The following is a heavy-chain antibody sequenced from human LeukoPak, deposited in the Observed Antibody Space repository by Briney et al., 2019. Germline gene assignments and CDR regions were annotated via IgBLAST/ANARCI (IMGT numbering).Heavy chain of an antibody. V-gene: IGHV3-23*01. D-gene: IGHD3-9*01. J-gene: IGHJ4*02. CDR1: GFTFSSYA. Sequence: QPGGSLRLSCAASGFTFSSYAMSWVRQAPGKGLEWVSAISGSGGSKYYADSVKGRFTISRDNSKNTLYLQMNSLRAEDTAVYYCAKTYYDILTGYYYFDYWGQGTLVTVSS. CDR3: AKTYYDILTGYYYFDY. CDR2: ISGSGGSK.